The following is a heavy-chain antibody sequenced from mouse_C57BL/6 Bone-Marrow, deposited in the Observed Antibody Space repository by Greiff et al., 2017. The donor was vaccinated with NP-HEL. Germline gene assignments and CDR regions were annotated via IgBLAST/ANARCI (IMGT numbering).Heavy chain of an antibody. CDR3: TRERYGTLDY. CDR2: IDPETGGT. D-gene: IGHD2-10*02. CDR1: GYTFTDYE. Sequence: VKVVESGAELVRPGASVTLSCKASGYTFTDYEMHWVKQTPVHGLEWIGAIDPETGGTAYNQKFKGKAILTADKSSSTAYMELRSLTSEDSAVYYCTRERYGTLDYWGQGTTLTVSS. J-gene: IGHJ2*01. V-gene: IGHV1-15*01.